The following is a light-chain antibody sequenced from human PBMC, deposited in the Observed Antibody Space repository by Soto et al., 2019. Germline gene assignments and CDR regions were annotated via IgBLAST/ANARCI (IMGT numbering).Light chain of an antibody. CDR2: GAF. CDR3: LLYGGSPPAYT. Sequence: EIVLTQSPGTLSLFPGERATLSCRASQSVSSRNLAWYRQKPGQAPSLLIYGAFNRATGIPDRFSGSGSAPDFTLTISRLEPADFAVYYCLLYGGSPPAYTFGQGTKLDIK. CDR1: QSVSSRN. J-gene: IGKJ2*01. V-gene: IGKV3-20*01.